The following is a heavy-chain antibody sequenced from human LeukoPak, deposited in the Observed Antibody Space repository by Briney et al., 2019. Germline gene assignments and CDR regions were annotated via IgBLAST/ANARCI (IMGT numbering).Heavy chain of an antibody. J-gene: IGHJ4*02. CDR1: GGSISSSSYY. V-gene: IGHV4-39*01. CDR2: IYYSGST. CDR3: ARQITMVRGAYRNFDY. Sequence: SETLSLTCTVSGGSISSSSYYWGWIRQPPGKGLEWIVSIYYSGSTYYNPSLKSRVTISVDTSKNQFSLKLSSVTAADTAVYYCARQITMVRGAYRNFDYWGQGTLVTVSS. D-gene: IGHD3-10*01.